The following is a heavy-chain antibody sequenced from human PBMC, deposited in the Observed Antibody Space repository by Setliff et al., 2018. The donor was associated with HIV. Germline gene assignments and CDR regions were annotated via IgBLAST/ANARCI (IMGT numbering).Heavy chain of an antibody. CDR2: ISPDGSST. V-gene: IGHV3-74*03. J-gene: IGHJ3*02. CDR1: GFSFSSNW. CDR3: AKPLGLVVATPDAFDI. D-gene: IGHD6-19*01. Sequence: PGGSLRLSCAGSGFSFSSNWIHWVRQTAGKGLLWVSRISPDGSSTMYADSVKGRFTISRDNAKNTVYLQMNSLRAEDTAVYYCAKPLGLVVATPDAFDIWGQGTMVTVSS.